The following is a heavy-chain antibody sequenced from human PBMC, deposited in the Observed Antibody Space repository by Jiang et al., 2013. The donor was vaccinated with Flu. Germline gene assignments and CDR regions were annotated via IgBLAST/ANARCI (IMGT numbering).Heavy chain of an antibody. V-gene: IGHV7-4-1*02. D-gene: IGHD2-2*01. Sequence: WINTNTGNPTYAQGFTGRFVFSLDTSVSTAYLQISNLEAEDTAVYYCARGDCSDTTCYGVDYWGQGTLVTVSS. J-gene: IGHJ4*02. CDR2: INTNTGNP. CDR3: ARGDCSDTTCYGVDY.